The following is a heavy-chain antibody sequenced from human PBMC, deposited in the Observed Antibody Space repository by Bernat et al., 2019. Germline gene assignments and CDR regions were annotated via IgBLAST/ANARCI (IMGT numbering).Heavy chain of an antibody. CDR3: ARDRLHYDILTGYYLFDY. V-gene: IGHV3-11*05. J-gene: IGHJ4*02. D-gene: IGHD3-9*01. Sequence: VQLVESGGGLVQPGGSLRLSCAASGFTFSDYYMSWIRQAPGKGLEWVSYISSSSSYTNYADSVKGRFTISRDNAKNSLYLQMNSLRAEDTAVYYCARDRLHYDILTGYYLFDYWGQGTLVTVSS. CDR2: ISSSSSYT. CDR1: GFTFSDYY.